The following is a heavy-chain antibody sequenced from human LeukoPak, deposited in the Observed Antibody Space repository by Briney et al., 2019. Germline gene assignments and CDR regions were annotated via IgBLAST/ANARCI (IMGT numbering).Heavy chain of an antibody. CDR1: GGTFSSYA. Sequence: ASVKVSCKASGGTFSSYAISWVRQAPGQGLEWMGGIIPIFGTANYAQKFQGRVTITADESTSTAYMELSSLRSEDTAVYYCARPSGYCSSTSCYRGNWFDPWGQGTLVTVSS. D-gene: IGHD2-2*01. V-gene: IGHV1-69*13. CDR3: ARPSGYCSSTSCYRGNWFDP. J-gene: IGHJ5*02. CDR2: IIPIFGTA.